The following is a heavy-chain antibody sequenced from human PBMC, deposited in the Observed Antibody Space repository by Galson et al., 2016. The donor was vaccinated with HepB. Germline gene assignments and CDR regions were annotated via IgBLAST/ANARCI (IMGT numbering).Heavy chain of an antibody. V-gene: IGHV4-38-2*02. CDR2: ISHIGRT. CDR1: GYSIISGYH. Sequence: SETLSLTCTVSGYSIISGYHSGWIRQPPGKGLEWIGSISHIGRTNYNPSLRSRVTISLDTSKNQFSLRVDSVTAADTAVYYCARDLGSGGNSDYWGQGTLVTVSA. D-gene: IGHD4-23*01. CDR3: ARDLGSGGNSDY. J-gene: IGHJ4*02.